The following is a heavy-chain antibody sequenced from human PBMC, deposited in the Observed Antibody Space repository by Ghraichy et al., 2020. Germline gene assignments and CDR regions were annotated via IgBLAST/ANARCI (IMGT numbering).Heavy chain of an antibody. CDR3: TRLPRWLLLPDDY. Sequence: SETLSLTCTVSGGSISSGDYYWSWVRQPPGKGLEWIGYIFYSGNTYYNPSLKRRVTISVDTSKNQFSLRLSSVTAADTAVYYCTRLPRWLLLPDDYWGQGTLVTISS. V-gene: IGHV4-30-4*01. CDR1: GGSISSGDYY. CDR2: IFYSGNT. D-gene: IGHD5-24*01. J-gene: IGHJ4*02.